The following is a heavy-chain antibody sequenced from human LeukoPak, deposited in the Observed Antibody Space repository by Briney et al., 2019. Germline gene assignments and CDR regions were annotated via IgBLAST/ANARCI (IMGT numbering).Heavy chain of an antibody. J-gene: IGHJ3*02. V-gene: IGHV4-34*01. D-gene: IGHD2-15*01. CDR2: INHSGST. CDR1: GGTFSGYY. Sequence: SETLSLTCAVYGGTFSGYYWSWIRPGQGMGWMGWGEINHSGSTNYNPSLKSRVTISVDTSKNQFSLKLSSVTAADTAVYYCARGGCSGGSCYEDAFDIWGQGTMVTVSS. CDR3: ARGGCSGGSCYEDAFDI.